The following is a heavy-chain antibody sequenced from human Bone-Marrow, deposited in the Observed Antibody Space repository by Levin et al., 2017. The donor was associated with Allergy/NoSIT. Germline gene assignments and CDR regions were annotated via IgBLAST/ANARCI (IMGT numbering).Heavy chain of an antibody. CDR2: IYSGGDT. J-gene: IGHJ4*02. D-gene: IGHD6-13*01. CDR1: GFTVSRHY. V-gene: IGHV3-66*01. Sequence: RGESLKISCAASGFTVSRHYMSWVRQAPGKGLEWVSLIYSGGDTQYADSVKGRFTISRDNSKNTLYLQMNSLRADDTAVYYCARDGVGTAAGTPWGQGTLVTVSS. CDR3: ARDGVGTAAGTP.